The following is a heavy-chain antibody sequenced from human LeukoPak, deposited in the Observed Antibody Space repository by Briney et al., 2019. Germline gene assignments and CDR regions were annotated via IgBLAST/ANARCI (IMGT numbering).Heavy chain of an antibody. D-gene: IGHD1-26*01. CDR3: VRDRSGSYPYNFDF. CDR1: GFTFSDYI. J-gene: IGHJ4*02. CDR2: ISSRSSYI. Sequence: PGGSLRLTCAASGFTFSDYIMNWVRQPPGKGLERVSSISSRSSYISYADSVKGRFTISRDNAKNSLYLEMNSLRAEETAVYYCVRDRSGSYPYNFDFWGQGTRITASS. V-gene: IGHV3-21*01.